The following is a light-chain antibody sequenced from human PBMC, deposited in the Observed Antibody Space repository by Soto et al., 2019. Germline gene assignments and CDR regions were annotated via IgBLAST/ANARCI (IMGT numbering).Light chain of an antibody. V-gene: IGKV1-39*01. CDR2: AAS. Sequence: DIQMTQSPSSLSASVGDRVTITCRASQSIDSSLNWYQQKPGKAPKALIYAASSLQSGVPSRFSGSGSGTVFTLTINSLQPEDFASYYCQQSYTDPPTFGPGTKVDIK. CDR1: QSIDSS. CDR3: QQSYTDPPT. J-gene: IGKJ3*01.